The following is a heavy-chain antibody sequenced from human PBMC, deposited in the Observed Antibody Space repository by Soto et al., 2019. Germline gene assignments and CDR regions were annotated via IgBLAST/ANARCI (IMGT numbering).Heavy chain of an antibody. D-gene: IGHD6-13*01. J-gene: IGHJ4*02. V-gene: IGHV3-23*01. CDR3: ARSYSSSWYYFDY. Sequence: EVQLLESGGGLVQPGGSLRLSCAASGFTFSSYAMSWVRQAPGKGLEWVSAISGSGGSTYYADSVKGRFTISRDNSKNTLYLQMNSLRAEDTAVYYCARSYSSSWYYFDYWGQGTLVTVSS. CDR2: ISGSGGST. CDR1: GFTFSSYA.